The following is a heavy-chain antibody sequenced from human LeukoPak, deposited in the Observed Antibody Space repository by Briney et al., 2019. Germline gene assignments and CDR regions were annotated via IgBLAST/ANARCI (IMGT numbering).Heavy chain of an antibody. J-gene: IGHJ6*03. CDR2: ISSSGSTI. CDR1: GFTFSSYE. CDR3: ARVLRYCSGGNCYSGGLGYMDV. D-gene: IGHD2-15*01. Sequence: PGGSLRLSCAASGFTFSSYEMNWVRQAPGKGLEWVSYISSSGSTIYYADSVKGRLTISRDNAKNSLYLQMNSLRAEDTAVYYCARVLRYCSGGNCYSGGLGYMDVWGKGTTVTISS. V-gene: IGHV3-48*03.